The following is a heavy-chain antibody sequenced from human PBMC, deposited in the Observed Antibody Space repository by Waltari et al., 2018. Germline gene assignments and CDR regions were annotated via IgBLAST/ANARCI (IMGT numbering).Heavy chain of an antibody. D-gene: IGHD2-15*01. CDR2: INADGNRP. CDR1: GLSFSSYW. J-gene: IGHJ4*02. CDR3: ARARWLDY. Sequence: EVQLVESGGGLVQPGGSLRLSCAASGLSFSSYWMYGVRQVPGKGLMWVSQINADGNRPNYADSVRCRFTISRDNAKDTLYMQMNSLRVEDTGVYYCARARWLDYWGQGTLVTVSS. V-gene: IGHV3-74*01.